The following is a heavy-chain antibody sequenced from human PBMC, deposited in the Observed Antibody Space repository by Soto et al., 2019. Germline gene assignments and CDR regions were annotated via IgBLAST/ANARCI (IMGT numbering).Heavy chain of an antibody. Sequence: GGSLRLSCAAYGFTFSNYTMHWVRQAPGKGLEWVALISYDEIDKYFADAVKGRFTISRDNSKNTLYLQMDSLRAEDTAVYYCAGRSGSSDYWGRGTLVTVSS. J-gene: IGHJ4*02. CDR1: GFTFSNYT. D-gene: IGHD3-10*01. V-gene: IGHV3-30*04. CDR2: ISYDEIDK. CDR3: AGRSGSSDY.